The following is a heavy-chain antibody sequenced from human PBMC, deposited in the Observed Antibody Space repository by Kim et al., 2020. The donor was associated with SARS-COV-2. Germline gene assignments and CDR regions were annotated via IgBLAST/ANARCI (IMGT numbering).Heavy chain of an antibody. CDR1: GGSFSGYY. CDR2: INHSGTT. CDR3: AKNKRLDP. V-gene: IGHV4-34*01. J-gene: IGHJ5*02. Sequence: SETLSLTCAVYGGSFSGYYWSWIRQSPGKGLEWIGDINHSGTTRYNPSLKSRATILIDTSKNQFSLKLNSVTAADTAVYYCAKNKRLDPWGQGTLVTVSS.